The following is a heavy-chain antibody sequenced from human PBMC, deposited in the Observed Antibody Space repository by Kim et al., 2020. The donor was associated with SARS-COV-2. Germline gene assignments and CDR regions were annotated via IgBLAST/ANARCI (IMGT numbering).Heavy chain of an antibody. CDR2: T. D-gene: IGHD3-10*01. Sequence: TNYNPSLKSRVTISVDTSKNQFSLKLSSVTAADTAVYYCARNSYGSYYTNWGQGTLVTVSS. V-gene: IGHV4-59*01. J-gene: IGHJ4*02. CDR3: ARNSYGSYYTN.